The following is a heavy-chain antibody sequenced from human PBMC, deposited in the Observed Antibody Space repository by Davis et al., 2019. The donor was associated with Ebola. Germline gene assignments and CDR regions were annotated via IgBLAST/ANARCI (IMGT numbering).Heavy chain of an antibody. D-gene: IGHD5-18*01. CDR3: ARALSGYSYGMHDY. J-gene: IGHJ4*02. V-gene: IGHV4-34*01. CDR2: IYHSGST. CDR1: GGSFSGYY. Sequence: SETLSLTCAVYGGSFSGYYWSWIRQPPGKGLEWIGEIYHSGSTNYNPSLKSRVTISVDKSKNQFSLKLSSVTAADTAVYYCARALSGYSYGMHDYWGQGTLVTVSS.